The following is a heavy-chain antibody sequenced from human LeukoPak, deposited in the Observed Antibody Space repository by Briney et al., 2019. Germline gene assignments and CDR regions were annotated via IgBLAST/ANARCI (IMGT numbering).Heavy chain of an antibody. CDR3: ARDRYYGSGYYYYYYMDV. CDR1: SGSISSSGYH. V-gene: IGHV4-39*07. D-gene: IGHD3-10*01. CDR2: IYHSGSI. J-gene: IGHJ6*03. Sequence: SETLSLTCTVSSGSISSSGYHWGWIRQPPGKGLEWIGEIYHSGSINYNPSLKSRVTISVDTSKNQFSLKLSSVTAADTAVYYCARDRYYGSGYYYYYYMDVWGKGTTVTVSS.